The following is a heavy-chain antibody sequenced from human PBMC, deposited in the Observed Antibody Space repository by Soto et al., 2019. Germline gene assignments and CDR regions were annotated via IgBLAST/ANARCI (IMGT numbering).Heavy chain of an antibody. CDR2: IKQDGSEK. J-gene: IGHJ4*02. V-gene: IGHV3-7*01. Sequence: EVQLVESGGGLVQPGGSLRLSCAASGFTFSSYWMSWVRQAPGKGLEWVANIKQDGSEKYYVDSVKGRFTISRDNAKNSLYLQMNSLRAEDTAVYYCARDTQLYYDSSAKVDYWGQGTLVTVSS. CDR3: ARDTQLYYDSSAKVDY. CDR1: GFTFSSYW. D-gene: IGHD3-22*01.